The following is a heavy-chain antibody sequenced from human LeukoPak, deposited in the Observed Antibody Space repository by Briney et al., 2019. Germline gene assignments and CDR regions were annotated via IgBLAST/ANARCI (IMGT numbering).Heavy chain of an antibody. Sequence: ASVKVSCKASGYTFTSYDINWVRQATGQGLEWMGWMNPNSGNTGYAQKFQGRVTMTRNTSISTAYMELSSLRSEDTAVYYCARGDYDFWSGYSRPHSTGDWFDPWGQGTLVTVSS. D-gene: IGHD3-3*01. CDR1: GYTFTSYD. V-gene: IGHV1-8*01. CDR2: MNPNSGNT. J-gene: IGHJ5*02. CDR3: ARGDYDFWSGYSRPHSTGDWFDP.